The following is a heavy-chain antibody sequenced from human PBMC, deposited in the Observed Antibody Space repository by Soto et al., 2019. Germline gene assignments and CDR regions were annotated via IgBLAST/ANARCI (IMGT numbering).Heavy chain of an antibody. J-gene: IGHJ4*02. Sequence: QVQLVQSGAEVKKPGASVKVSCKASGYTFTSYAMHWVRQAPGQRLEWMGWINAGNGNTKYSQKFQGRVTITRDTSASTAYMELSSLRSEDTAVYYCARDPGDYGDYFFDYWGQGTLVTVSS. CDR3: ARDPGDYGDYFFDY. V-gene: IGHV1-3*01. CDR2: INAGNGNT. D-gene: IGHD4-17*01. CDR1: GYTFTSYA.